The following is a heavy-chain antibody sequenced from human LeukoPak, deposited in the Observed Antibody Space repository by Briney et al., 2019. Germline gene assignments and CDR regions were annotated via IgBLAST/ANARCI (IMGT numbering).Heavy chain of an antibody. J-gene: IGHJ4*02. D-gene: IGHD6-13*01. Sequence: LQTLSLTCTVSGGSISSYYWSWIRQPPGKGLEWIGYIYYNRTTNYNPSLKSRVAISLDTSKNQFSLKLTSVTAADTAVYYCARQSPISWAIDYWGQGTLVTVSS. CDR1: GGSISSYY. V-gene: IGHV4-59*08. CDR3: ARQSPISWAIDY. CDR2: IYYNRTT.